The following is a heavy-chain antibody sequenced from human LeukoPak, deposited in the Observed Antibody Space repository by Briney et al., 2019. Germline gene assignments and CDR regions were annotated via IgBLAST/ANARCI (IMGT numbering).Heavy chain of an antibody. J-gene: IGHJ4*02. V-gene: IGHV4-59*08. CDR1: GGAVTSFY. CDR2: FYYSGST. D-gene: IGHD2-21*02. CDR3: ARHRFASAVILDY. Sequence: SGTLSLTCSVSGGAVTSFYWSGIRQSPGKGLEWIGYFYYSGSTKYNPSLKSRVTMSGDTSKNQLSLKLRSVTAADTAMYYCARHRFASAVILDYWGQGDPVTVSS.